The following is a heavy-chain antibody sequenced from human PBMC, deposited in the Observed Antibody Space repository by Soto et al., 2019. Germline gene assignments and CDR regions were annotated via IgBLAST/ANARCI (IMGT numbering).Heavy chain of an antibody. CDR3: ARPAWGYCSSTSCYAFGI. Sequence: KVSCKASGYTFTSYGISWVRQMPGKGLEWMGRIDPSDSYTNYSPSFQGHVTISADKSISTAYLQWSSLKASDTAMYYCARPAWGYCSSTSCYAFGIWGQGTMVTVSS. J-gene: IGHJ3*02. CDR1: GYTFTSYG. CDR2: IDPSDSYT. D-gene: IGHD2-2*01. V-gene: IGHV5-10-1*01.